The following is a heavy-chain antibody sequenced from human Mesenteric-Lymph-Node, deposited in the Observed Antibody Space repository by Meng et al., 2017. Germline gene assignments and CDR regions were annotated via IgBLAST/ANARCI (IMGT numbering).Heavy chain of an antibody. CDR1: GGSISSGDYY. CDR3: TTLYGDSIS. J-gene: IGHJ4*02. CDR2: IYSSGST. Sequence: LLQSAPGLVKPSQTLSLTCPVSGGSISSGDYYCSWIRQPPGKGREWIGYIYSSGSTYYNPSLKSRVTISVDTSKNQFSLKLSSVTAADTAVYYCTTLYGDSISWGQGTLVTVSS. V-gene: IGHV4-30-4*01. D-gene: IGHD4-17*01.